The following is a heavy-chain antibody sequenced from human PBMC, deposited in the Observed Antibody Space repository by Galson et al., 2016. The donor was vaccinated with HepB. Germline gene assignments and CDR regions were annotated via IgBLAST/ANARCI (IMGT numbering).Heavy chain of an antibody. Sequence: SLRLSCAASGFTFSSYAMSWVRQAPGKGLEWVSAISGSGGSTYYADSVKGRFTISRDNSKNTPYLQMNSLIAEDTAVYHCAKDGFCSSASCYTWSIDYWGQGTLVTVSS. CDR3: AKDGFCSSASCYTWSIDY. D-gene: IGHD2-2*02. V-gene: IGHV3-23*01. CDR1: GFTFSSYA. J-gene: IGHJ4*02. CDR2: ISGSGGST.